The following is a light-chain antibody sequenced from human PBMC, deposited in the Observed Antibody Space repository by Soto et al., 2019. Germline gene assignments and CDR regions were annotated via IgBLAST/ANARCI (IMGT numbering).Light chain of an antibody. CDR3: QPSFGTFYS. J-gene: IGKJ2*03. Sequence: DIQMTQSPSSLSASVGDRVTITFRASQRITNNLNWYQHKPGSAPKLLIYATSTLQSGVPSRFSGSGSGTDFTLTISSLQPEDFATYYCQPSFGTFYSFGQGTKLEI. CDR2: ATS. V-gene: IGKV1-39*01. CDR1: QRITNN.